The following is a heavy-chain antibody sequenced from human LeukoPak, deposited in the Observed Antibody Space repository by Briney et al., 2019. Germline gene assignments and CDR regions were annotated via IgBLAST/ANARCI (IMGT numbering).Heavy chain of an antibody. CDR2: ISYDGSNK. Sequence: GRSLRLSCAASGFTFSSYGMHWVRQAPGKGLEWVAVISYDGSNKYYADSVKGRFTISRDNSKNTLYLQMNSLRAEDTAVYYCAKDEVAYCGGDFYSHYWGQGTLVTVSS. D-gene: IGHD2-21*02. V-gene: IGHV3-30*18. CDR1: GFTFSSYG. J-gene: IGHJ4*02. CDR3: AKDEVAYCGGDFYSHY.